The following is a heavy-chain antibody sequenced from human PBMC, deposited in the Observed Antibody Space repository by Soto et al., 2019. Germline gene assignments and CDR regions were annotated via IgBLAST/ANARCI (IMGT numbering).Heavy chain of an antibody. CDR1: GYTFTSYY. CDR2: INPSGGST. D-gene: IGHD6-19*01. V-gene: IGHV1-46*01. J-gene: IGHJ6*02. Sequence: ASVKVSCKASGYTFTSYYMHWVRQAPGQGLEWMGIINPSGGSTSYAQKFQGRVTMTRDTSTSTVYMELSSLRSEDTAVYYCARDRGIAVAEYYYGMDVWGQGTTVTVS. CDR3: ARDRGIAVAEYYYGMDV.